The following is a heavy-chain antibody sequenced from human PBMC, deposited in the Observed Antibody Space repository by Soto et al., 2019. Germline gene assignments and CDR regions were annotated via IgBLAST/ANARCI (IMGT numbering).Heavy chain of an antibody. CDR1: GGSISSSGYY. CDR3: ARDRSNWAFDF. V-gene: IGHV4-31*01. J-gene: IGHJ4*02. Sequence: QVQLQESGPGLVKPSQTLSLTCTVSGGSISSSGYYWSWIRQHPGKGLEWIGYVYYSGSTYYNPSLKSPVTISVDTSKNHFSLKLNSVTAADTAVYYCARDRSNWAFDFWGQGTLVTVSS. D-gene: IGHD7-27*01. CDR2: VYYSGST.